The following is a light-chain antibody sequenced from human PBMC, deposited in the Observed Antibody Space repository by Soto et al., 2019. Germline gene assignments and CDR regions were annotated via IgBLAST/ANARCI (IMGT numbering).Light chain of an antibody. Sequence: QSVLTQPPSVSGAPGQRVTISCTGSSSNIGAGYDVHWYQQHPGKAPKLMIYEVSNRPSGVSNRFSGSKSGNTASLTISGLQAEDEADYYRSSYTSSSTYVFGTGTKSPS. V-gene: IGLV2-14*01. CDR1: SSNIGAGYD. J-gene: IGLJ1*01. CDR2: EVS. CDR3: SSYTSSSTYV.